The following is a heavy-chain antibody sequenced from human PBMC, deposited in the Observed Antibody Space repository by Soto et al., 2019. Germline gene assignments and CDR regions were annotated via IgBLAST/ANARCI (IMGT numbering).Heavy chain of an antibody. CDR2: IYYSGST. J-gene: IGHJ3*02. CDR1: GGSISSYY. D-gene: IGHD2-15*01. V-gene: IGHV4-59*01. Sequence: QVQLQESGPGLVKPSETLSLTCTVSGGSISSYYWSWIRQPPGKGLEWIGNIYYSGSTNYNPSLKSRVTISVDTSKNQFSLKLSSVTTADTAVYYCARLLAAAFDIWGQGTMVTVSS. CDR3: ARLLAAAFDI.